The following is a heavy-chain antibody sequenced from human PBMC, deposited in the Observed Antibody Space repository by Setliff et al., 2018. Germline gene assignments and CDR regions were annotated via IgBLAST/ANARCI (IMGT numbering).Heavy chain of an antibody. V-gene: IGHV4-39*01. CDR1: GASITNINYY. Sequence: SETLSLTCTVSGASITNINYYWGLIRQPPGKGLEWIGSIFYSGRTFYNPSLKSRVTTSVDTSKNQFSLTLSSLTAADTAVYYCARLPNYVWGSPVDYWGQGTLVTVAS. CDR2: IFYSGRT. J-gene: IGHJ4*02. CDR3: ARLPNYVWGSPVDY. D-gene: IGHD3-16*01.